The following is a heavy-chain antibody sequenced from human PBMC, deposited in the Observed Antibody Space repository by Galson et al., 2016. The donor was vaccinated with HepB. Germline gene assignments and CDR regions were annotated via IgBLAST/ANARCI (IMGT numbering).Heavy chain of an antibody. CDR1: GDSINSGGYS. CDR3: ARYGRGDSGYEYFFDH. J-gene: IGHJ4*02. V-gene: IGHV4-30-4*07. CDR2: MYFTGNT. Sequence: TLSLTCAVSGDSINSGGYSWSWIRQPPGKGLEWIGYMYFTGNTHYNPSLESRVTISVDTSTNQFSLKLSSVTAADTAVYCCARYGRGDSGYEYFFDHWGQGTLVTVSS. D-gene: IGHD5-12*01.